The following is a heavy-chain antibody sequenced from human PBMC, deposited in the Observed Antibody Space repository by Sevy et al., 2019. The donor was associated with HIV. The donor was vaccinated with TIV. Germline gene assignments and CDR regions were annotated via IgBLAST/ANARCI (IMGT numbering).Heavy chain of an antibody. D-gene: IGHD2-2*01. CDR3: ARDRGYCSSTSCSDGFDI. CDR2: ISSSSSYI. Sequence: GGSVRLSCAASGFTFSSYSMNWVRQAPGKGLEWVSSISSSSSYIYYADSVKGRFTISRDNAKNSLYLQMNSLRAEDTAVYYCARDRGYCSSTSCSDGFDIWGQGTMVTVSS. V-gene: IGHV3-21*01. CDR1: GFTFSSYS. J-gene: IGHJ3*02.